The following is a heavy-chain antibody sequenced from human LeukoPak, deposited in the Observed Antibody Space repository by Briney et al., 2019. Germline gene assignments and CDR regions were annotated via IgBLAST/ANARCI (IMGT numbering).Heavy chain of an antibody. CDR3: ATGYSSTWYYFDY. V-gene: IGHV4-59*01. CDR1: GDSISSYY. CDR2: IYHSGST. J-gene: IGHJ4*02. Sequence: SETLSLTCTVSGDSISSYYWSWIRQPPGKGLEWIGYIYHSGSTNYNPSLKSRVTISAGTSKDQFSLKLASVTAADTAVYYCATGYSSTWYYFDYWGQGTLVTVSS. D-gene: IGHD6-13*01.